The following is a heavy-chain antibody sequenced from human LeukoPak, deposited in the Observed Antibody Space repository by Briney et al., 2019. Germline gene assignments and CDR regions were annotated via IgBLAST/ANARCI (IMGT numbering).Heavy chain of an antibody. J-gene: IGHJ4*02. D-gene: IGHD6-13*01. Sequence: SETLSLTCTVSGGSISSSSYYRGWIRQPPGKGLEWIGSIYYSGSTYYNPSLKSRVTISVDTSKNQFSLNLTSVTAADTALYYCARLKAAAGSNFDYWGQGTLVTVSS. CDR3: ARLKAAAGSNFDY. CDR2: IYYSGST. CDR1: GGSISSSSYY. V-gene: IGHV4-39*07.